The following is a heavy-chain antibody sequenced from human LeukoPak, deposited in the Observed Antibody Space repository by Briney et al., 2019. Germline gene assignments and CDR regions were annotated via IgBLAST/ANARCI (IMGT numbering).Heavy chain of an antibody. D-gene: IGHD1-26*01. J-gene: IGHJ4*02. CDR3: GRALYRGFDY. V-gene: IGHV3-74*01. Sequence: GGSLRLSCAASGFTFSNYWIHWVRHVPGKGLMWVSRINSDGITITYADSVRGRFTISRDNAKNTLYLQMNSLRAEDTAVYYCGRALYRGFDYWGQGTLVTVSS. CDR2: INSDGITI. CDR1: GFTFSNYW.